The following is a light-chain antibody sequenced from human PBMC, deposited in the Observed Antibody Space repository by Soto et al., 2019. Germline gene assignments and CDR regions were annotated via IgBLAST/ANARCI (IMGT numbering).Light chain of an antibody. V-gene: IGKV1-39*01. J-gene: IGKJ1*01. CDR1: QSISSY. CDR2: AAS. Sequence: DIQMTQSPSSLSASVGDRVTITCRASQSISSYLNWYQQKPGKAPKLLIYAASSLQIGVPSRFSGSGSGTDFTLTIISLQPEDFATYYCQQRYSTPPTFGQGTKVEIK. CDR3: QQRYSTPPT.